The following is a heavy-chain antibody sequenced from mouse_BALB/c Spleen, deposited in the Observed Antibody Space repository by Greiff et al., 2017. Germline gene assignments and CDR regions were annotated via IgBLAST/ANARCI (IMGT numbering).Heavy chain of an antibody. CDR2: IWRGGST. D-gene: IGHD1-1*01. Sequence: VKLQESGPGLVQPSQSLSITCTVSGFSLTSYGVHWVRQSPGKGLEWLGVIWRGGSTDYNAAFISRLSISKDNSKSQVFFKMNSLQADDTAIYYCARTPDYYYGSKDYYAMDYWGQGTSVTVSS. V-gene: IGHV2-4-1*01. CDR3: ARTPDYYYGSKDYYAMDY. J-gene: IGHJ4*01. CDR1: GFSLTSYG.